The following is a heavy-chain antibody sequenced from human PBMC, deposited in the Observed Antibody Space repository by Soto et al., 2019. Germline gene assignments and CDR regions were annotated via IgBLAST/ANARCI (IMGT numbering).Heavy chain of an antibody. CDR3: ARDDCSSTSCYFGYYYYYMDV. CDR2: ISSSSSYI. Sequence: GGSLRLSCAASGFTFSSYSMNWVRQAPGKGLEWVSSISSSSSYIYYADSVKGRFTISRDNAKNSLYLQMNSLRAEDTAVYYCARDDCSSTSCYFGYYYYYMDVWGKGTTVTVSS. J-gene: IGHJ6*03. D-gene: IGHD2-2*01. V-gene: IGHV3-21*01. CDR1: GFTFSSYS.